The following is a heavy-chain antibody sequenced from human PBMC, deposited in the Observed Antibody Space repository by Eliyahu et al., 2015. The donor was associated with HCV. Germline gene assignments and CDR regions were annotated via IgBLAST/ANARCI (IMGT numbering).Heavy chain of an antibody. CDR2: IYTSGNT. CDR1: GGPIGTYH. CDR3: ARDFDYWTGYFVY. J-gene: IGHJ4*02. Sequence: QVQLQESGPGLVKPSEXLSLTCTVSGGPIGTYHWSWXRQPAGKGLEWIXHIYTSGNTKYNPSLKSRLTMSIDTSKSQFSLRLTAVTAADTAVYYCARDFDYWTGYFVYWGPGILVTVSS. V-gene: IGHV4-4*07. D-gene: IGHD3/OR15-3a*01.